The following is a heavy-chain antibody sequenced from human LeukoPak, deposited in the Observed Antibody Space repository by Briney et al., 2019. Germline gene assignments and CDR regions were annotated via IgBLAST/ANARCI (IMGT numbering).Heavy chain of an antibody. CDR3: ARGSPFTMVRGVPAEYFQH. V-gene: IGHV4-34*01. CDR1: GGSFSGYY. J-gene: IGHJ1*01. Sequence: SETLSLTCAVYGGSFSGYYWSWIRQPPGKGLEWIGEINHSGSTNYNPSLKSRVTISVDTSKNQFSLKLSSVTAADTAVYYCARGSPFTMVRGVPAEYFQHWGQGTLVTVSS. D-gene: IGHD3-10*01. CDR2: INHSGST.